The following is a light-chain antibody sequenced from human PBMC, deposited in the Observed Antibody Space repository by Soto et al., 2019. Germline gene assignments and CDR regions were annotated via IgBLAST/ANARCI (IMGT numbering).Light chain of an antibody. Sequence: QTVVTQEPSLAVSPGGSVTLTCASSTGTVTRGYYPTWFQQKPGQPPRALIYSTTYKHSWSPARFSGSLLGGKAALTLSPVQPEEEAEYCRLLYVGDAVVFGGGTKLTVL. CDR1: TGTVTRGYY. V-gene: IGLV7-43*01. CDR2: STT. CDR3: LLYVGDAVV. J-gene: IGLJ2*01.